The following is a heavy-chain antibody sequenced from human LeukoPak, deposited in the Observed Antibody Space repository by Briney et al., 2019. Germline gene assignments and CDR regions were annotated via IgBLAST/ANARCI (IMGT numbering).Heavy chain of an antibody. V-gene: IGHV1-2*02. CDR1: GYTFTGYY. J-gene: IGHJ4*02. CDR3: ARTTYCSSTSCRKGFDY. D-gene: IGHD2-2*01. CDR2: INPNSGGT. Sequence: GASVKVSCTASGYTFTGYYMHWVRQAPGQGLEWMGWINPNSGGTNYAQKFQGRVTMTRDTSISTAHMELSRLRSDDTAVYYCARTTYCSSTSCRKGFDYWGQGTLVTVSS.